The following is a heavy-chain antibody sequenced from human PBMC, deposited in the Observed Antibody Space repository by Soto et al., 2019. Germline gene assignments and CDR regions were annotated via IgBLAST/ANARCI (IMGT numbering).Heavy chain of an antibody. CDR3: ARDVEMATIRD. CDR1: GGSISSGGYY. V-gene: IGHV4-31*03. Sequence: QVQLQESGPGLVKPSQTLSLTCTVSGGSISSGGYYWSWIRQHPGKGLEWIGYIYYSGSTHYNPSLKSRVTISVVTSRNQFSLKLSSVTAADTAVYYCARDVEMATIRDWGQGTLVTVSS. J-gene: IGHJ4*02. CDR2: IYYSGST. D-gene: IGHD5-12*01.